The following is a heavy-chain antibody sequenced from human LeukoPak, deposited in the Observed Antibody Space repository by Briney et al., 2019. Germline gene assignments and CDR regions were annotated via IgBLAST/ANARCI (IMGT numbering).Heavy chain of an antibody. CDR2: IYHSGST. Sequence: SETLSLTCAVSGYSISSGYYWGWIRQPPGKGLEWIGGIYHSGSTYYNPSLKSRVTISVDTSKNHFSLKLSSVTAADTAVYYCARLRGKNYDSSGYLDYWGQGILVTVSS. CDR1: GYSISSGYY. J-gene: IGHJ4*02. V-gene: IGHV4-38-2*01. D-gene: IGHD3-22*01. CDR3: ARLRGKNYDSSGYLDY.